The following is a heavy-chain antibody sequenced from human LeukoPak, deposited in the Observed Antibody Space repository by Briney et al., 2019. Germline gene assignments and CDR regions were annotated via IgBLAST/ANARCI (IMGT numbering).Heavy chain of an antibody. D-gene: IGHD3-3*01. V-gene: IGHV4-39*07. CDR3: AREGHPIGP. CDR2: IYTRGST. J-gene: IGHJ5*02. CDR1: GGSISSSSYY. Sequence: PSETLSLTCTVSGGSISSSSYYWGWIRQPPGKGLEWIGSIYTRGSTNYNPSLKSRVTISMDTSKNQFSLNLSSVTAADTAVYYCAREGHPIGPWGQGTLVTVSS.